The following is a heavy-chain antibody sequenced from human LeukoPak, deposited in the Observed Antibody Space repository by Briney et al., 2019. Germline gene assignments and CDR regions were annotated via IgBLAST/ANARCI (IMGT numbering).Heavy chain of an antibody. CDR3: ARGPLRYCSSTSCYASGWYNY. J-gene: IGHJ4*02. V-gene: IGHV4-34*01. CDR1: GGSFSGYY. D-gene: IGHD2-2*01. Sequence: SETLSLTCAVYGGSFSGYYWSWIRQPPGKGLEWIGEINHSGSTNYNPSLKSRVTISVDTSKNLFSLKLSSVTAADTAVYYCARGPLRYCSSTSCYASGWYNYWGQGTLVTVSS. CDR2: INHSGST.